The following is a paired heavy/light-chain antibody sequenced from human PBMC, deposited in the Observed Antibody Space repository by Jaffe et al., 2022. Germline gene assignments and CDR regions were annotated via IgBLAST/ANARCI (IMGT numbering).Light chain of an antibody. V-gene: IGLV3-21*02. J-gene: IGLJ1*01. CDR3: QVWDSSSAANV. Sequence: SYVLTQPPSVSVAPGQTARITCGGNNIGSKSVHWYQQKPGQAPVLVVYDDSDRPSGIPERFSGSNSGNTATLTISRVEAGDEADYYCQVWDSSSAANVFGTGTKVTVL. CDR1: NIGSKS. CDR2: DDS.
Heavy chain of an antibody. V-gene: IGHV7-4-1*02. J-gene: IGHJ3*02. CDR3: ARVDGQRDNWNYVLLGDAFDI. D-gene: IGHD1-7*01. Sequence: QVQLVQSGSELKKPGASVKVSCKASGYTFTSYAMNWVRQAPGQGLEWMGWINTNTGNPTYAQGFTGRFVFSLDTSVSTAYLQISSLKAEDTAVYYCARVDGQRDNWNYVLLGDAFDIWGQGTMVTVSS. CDR1: GYTFTSYA. CDR2: INTNTGNP.